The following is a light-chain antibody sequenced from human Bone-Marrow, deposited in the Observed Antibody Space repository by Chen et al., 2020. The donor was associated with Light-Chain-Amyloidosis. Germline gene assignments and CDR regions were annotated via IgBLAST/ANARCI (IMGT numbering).Light chain of an antibody. CDR1: QTISSNY. CDR2: GSS. CDR3: QQYGTSPRT. V-gene: IGKV3-20*01. Sequence: EIVLTQSPGTLSLSPGEGANLSCRASQTISSNYLTWYQQKFGQAPRLLIYGSSSRATGIPDRFTGSGSGTDFTLTIDRLEPEDFAMYDCQQYGTSPRTVGGGTKVEIK. J-gene: IGKJ4*01.